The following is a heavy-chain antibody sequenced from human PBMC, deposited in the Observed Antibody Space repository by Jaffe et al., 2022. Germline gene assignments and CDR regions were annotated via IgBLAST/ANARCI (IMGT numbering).Heavy chain of an antibody. Sequence: QVQLVESGGGVVQPGGSLRLSCAASGFTFSSYGMHWVRQAPGKGLEWVAFIRYDGSNKYYADSVKGRFTISRDNSKNTLYLQMNSLRAEDTAVYYCAKDGPPNWELDYWGQGTLVTVSS. J-gene: IGHJ4*02. CDR2: IRYDGSNK. V-gene: IGHV3-30*02. CDR3: AKDGPPNWELDY. CDR1: GFTFSSYG. D-gene: IGHD3-10*01.